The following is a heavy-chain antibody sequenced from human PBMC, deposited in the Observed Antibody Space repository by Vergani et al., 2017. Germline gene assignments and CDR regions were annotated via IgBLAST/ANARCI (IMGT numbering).Heavy chain of an antibody. Sequence: QVQLVQSGAEMKKPGASVKVSCKTSGYSFSNYGISWVRQAPGRGLEWMGWINPNSGGTNYAQKFQGRVTMTRDTSISTAYMELSRLRSDDTAVYYCARVTYDYYDSSGYYYYYGMDVWGQGTTVTVSS. V-gene: IGHV1-2*02. D-gene: IGHD3-22*01. J-gene: IGHJ6*02. CDR3: ARVTYDYYDSSGYYYYYGMDV. CDR2: INPNSGGT. CDR1: GYSFSNYG.